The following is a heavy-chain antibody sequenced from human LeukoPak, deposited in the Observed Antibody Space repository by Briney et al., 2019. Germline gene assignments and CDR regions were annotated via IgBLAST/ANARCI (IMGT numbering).Heavy chain of an antibody. Sequence: GGSLRLSCAASGFSFSSYTMNWVRQAPGKGLEWVSSIRSSSSYISYADSVKGRFTISRDNAKKSLYLQMSSLRAEDTAVYYCARDGYGYYDYVWGSYRYQYMDVWGKGTSVTVSS. CDR2: IRSSSSYI. D-gene: IGHD3-16*02. J-gene: IGHJ6*03. V-gene: IGHV3-21*01. CDR1: GFSFSSYT. CDR3: ARDGYGYYDYVWGSYRYQYMDV.